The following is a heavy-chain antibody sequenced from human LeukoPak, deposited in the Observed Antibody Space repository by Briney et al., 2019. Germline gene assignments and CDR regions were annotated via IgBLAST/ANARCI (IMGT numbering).Heavy chain of an antibody. D-gene: IGHD2-2*01. V-gene: IGHV4-34*01. CDR1: GGSFSGYY. CDR2: INHSGST. J-gene: IGHJ4*02. Sequence: SETLSLTCAVYGGSFSGYYWSWIRQPPGKGQEWIGEINHSGSTNYNPSLKSRVTISVDTSKNQFSLKLGSVTAADTAVYYCARRDKYQLLNFDYWGQGTLVTVSS. CDR3: ARRDKYQLLNFDY.